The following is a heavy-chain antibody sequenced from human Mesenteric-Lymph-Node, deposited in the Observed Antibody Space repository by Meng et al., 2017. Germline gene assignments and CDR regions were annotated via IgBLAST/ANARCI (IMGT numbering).Heavy chain of an antibody. V-gene: IGHV3-7*01. CDR3: ARARGGYDFDY. CDR2: IMQDGSEK. D-gene: IGHD5-12*01. Sequence: GGSLRLSCAASGFSFSSYWMTWVRQAPGKGLEWVANIMQDGSEKYYVDSVKGRFTISRDNAKNSLYLQMNSLRDEDTAMYYCARARGGYDFDYWGQGTLVTVSS. J-gene: IGHJ4*02. CDR1: GFSFSSYW.